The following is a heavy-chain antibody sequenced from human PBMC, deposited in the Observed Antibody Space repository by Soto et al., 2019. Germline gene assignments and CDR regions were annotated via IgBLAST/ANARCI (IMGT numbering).Heavy chain of an antibody. V-gene: IGHV3-30*03. D-gene: IGHD6-6*01. CDR1: GFIFSSFG. J-gene: IGHJ6*02. CDR2: MSYDGSTK. CDR3: ARSTSSTLNYYYGMDV. Sequence: ESGGGVVQPGRSLRLSCAASGFIFSSFGMHWVRQAPGKGLEWVAVMSYDGSTKFYTDSVKGRFTIARDNSKNILYLQMNSLTIEDTAVFYCARSTSSTLNYYYGMDVWGQGTTVTVSS.